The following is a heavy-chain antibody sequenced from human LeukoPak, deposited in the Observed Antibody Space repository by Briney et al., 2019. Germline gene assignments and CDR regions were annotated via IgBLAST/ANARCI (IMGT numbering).Heavy chain of an antibody. V-gene: IGHV1-3*01. CDR2: INAGNGNT. CDR3: ASLLVGSSWYKYFQH. CDR1: GYTFTSYA. J-gene: IGHJ1*01. D-gene: IGHD6-13*01. Sequence: ASVKVSCKASGYTFTSYAMHWVRQAPGQRLEWMGWINAGNGNTKYSQKFQGRVTITRDTSASTAYMELSSLRSEDTAVYYCASLLVGSSWYKYFQHWGQGTLVTVSS.